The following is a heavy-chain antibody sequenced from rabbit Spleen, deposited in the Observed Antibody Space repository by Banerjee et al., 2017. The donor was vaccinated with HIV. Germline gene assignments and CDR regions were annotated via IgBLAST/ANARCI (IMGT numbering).Heavy chain of an antibody. D-gene: IGHD1-1*01. Sequence: QEQLEESGGDLVKPEGSLTLTCKASGFSFSTNFYMCWVRQAPGKGLEWIACIYSGSSGNTWYASGMNGRFTISRSTSLNTVDLKMTSLTAADTAIYFCARDLDGVIGWNFGWWGQGTLVTVS. J-gene: IGHJ4*01. CDR3: ARDLDGVIGWNFGW. V-gene: IGHV1S43*01. CDR1: GFSFSTNFY. CDR2: IYSGSSGNT.